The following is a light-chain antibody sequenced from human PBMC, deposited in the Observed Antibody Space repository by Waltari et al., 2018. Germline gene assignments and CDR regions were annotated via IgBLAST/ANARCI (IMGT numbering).Light chain of an antibody. V-gene: IGKV1-5*03. CDR3: QQYNSYSPWT. Sequence: DIQMTQSPSTLSASVGDIVPITFRASQSISSWLAWYQQKPGKAPKLLIYKASSLESGVPSRFSGSGSGTEFTLTISSLQPDDFATYYCQQYNSYSPWTFGQGTKVEIK. CDR2: KAS. CDR1: QSISSW. J-gene: IGKJ1*01.